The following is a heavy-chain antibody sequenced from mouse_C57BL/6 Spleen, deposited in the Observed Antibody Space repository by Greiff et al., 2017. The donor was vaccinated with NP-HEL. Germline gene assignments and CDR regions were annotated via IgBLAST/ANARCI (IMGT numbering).Heavy chain of an antibody. V-gene: IGHV1-50*01. D-gene: IGHD2-4*01. CDR1: GYTFTSYW. CDR2: IDPSDNYT. J-gene: IGHJ4*01. CDR3: ARGGSYDYDFYAMDY. Sequence: QVQLQQPGAELVKPGASVKLSCKASGYTFTSYWMQWVKQRPGQGLEWIGEIDPSDNYTNYNQKFKGKATLTVDTSSSTAYMQLSSLTSEDSAVYYCARGGSYDYDFYAMDYWGQGTSVTVSS.